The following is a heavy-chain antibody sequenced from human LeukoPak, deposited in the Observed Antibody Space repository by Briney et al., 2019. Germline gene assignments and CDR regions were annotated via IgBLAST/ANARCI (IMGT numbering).Heavy chain of an antibody. CDR1: GFTFSSYS. Sequence: PGGSLRLSCAASGFTFSSYSMNWVRQAPGKGLEWVSSISSSSSYIYYADSVKGRFTISRDNAKNSLYLQMNSLRAEDTAVYYCARDSSGWQRVSWFDPWGQGTLVTVSS. V-gene: IGHV3-21*01. CDR2: ISSSSSYI. D-gene: IGHD6-19*01. CDR3: ARDSSGWQRVSWFDP. J-gene: IGHJ5*02.